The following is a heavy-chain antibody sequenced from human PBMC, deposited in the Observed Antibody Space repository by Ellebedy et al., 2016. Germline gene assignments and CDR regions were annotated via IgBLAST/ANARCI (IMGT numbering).Heavy chain of an antibody. J-gene: IGHJ3*02. V-gene: IGHV4-31*03. CDR2: IYYSGST. D-gene: IGHD3-22*01. CDR3: ARKYSGIVVVPDAFDI. CDR1: GGSISSGGYY. Sequence: SETLSLXCTVSGGSISSGGYYWSWIRQHPGKGLEWIGYIYYSGSTYYNPSLKSRVTISVDTSKNQFSLKLSSVTAADTAVYYCARKYSGIVVVPDAFDIWGQGTMVTVSS.